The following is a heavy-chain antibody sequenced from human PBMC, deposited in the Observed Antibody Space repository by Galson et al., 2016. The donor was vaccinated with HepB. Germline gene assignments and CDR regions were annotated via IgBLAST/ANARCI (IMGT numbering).Heavy chain of an antibody. CDR3: ARILPASVVQGDYHYYYGMDV. D-gene: IGHD2-2*01. CDR1: GFSLSDPTMG. Sequence: PALVKPTQTLTLTCTVSGFSLSDPTMGVTWIRQPPGKALEWLAHIFSGDAKSYSTSLRSRLSISKDTSQSQVFLNMTNMDPVDTATYFCARILPASVVQGDYHYYYGMDVWGQGTTVTVSS. V-gene: IGHV2-26*01. CDR2: IFSGDAK. J-gene: IGHJ6*02.